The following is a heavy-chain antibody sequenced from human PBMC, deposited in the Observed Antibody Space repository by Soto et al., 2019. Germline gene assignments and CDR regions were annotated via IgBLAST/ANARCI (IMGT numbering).Heavy chain of an antibody. Sequence: VGSLRLSCAASGFTFSSYGMHWVRQAPGKGLEWVAVIWYDGSNKYYADSVKGRFTISRDNSKNTLYLQMNSLRAEDTAVYYCARGGQAYCSSTSCYILYYYYYGMDVWGQGTTVTVSS. V-gene: IGHV3-33*01. J-gene: IGHJ6*02. CDR2: IWYDGSNK. CDR1: GFTFSSYG. CDR3: ARGGQAYCSSTSCYILYYYYYGMDV. D-gene: IGHD2-2*02.